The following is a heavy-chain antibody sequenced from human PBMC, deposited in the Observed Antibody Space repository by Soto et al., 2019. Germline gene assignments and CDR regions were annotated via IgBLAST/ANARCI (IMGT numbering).Heavy chain of an antibody. Sequence: PSETLSLTCTVSGGSMIGYYWTWIRQSPGKGLEWIGYVYYSGSTNYNPSLTSRVTISVDTSKNQFSLNLRSVTAEDTAVYYCARDRVIAAAGTVWFDPWGQGTLVTVSS. CDR1: GGSMIGYY. V-gene: IGHV4-59*01. D-gene: IGHD6-13*01. J-gene: IGHJ5*02. CDR2: VYYSGST. CDR3: ARDRVIAAAGTVWFDP.